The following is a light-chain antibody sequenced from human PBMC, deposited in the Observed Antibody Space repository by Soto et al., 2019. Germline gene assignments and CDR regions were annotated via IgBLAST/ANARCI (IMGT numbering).Light chain of an antibody. CDR2: YDS. V-gene: IGLV3-21*04. CDR3: QVWDTSSDHPWV. CDR1: NMGSKS. J-gene: IGLJ3*02. Sequence: SYELTQPPSVSVAPGKTARLTCGGNNMGSKSVHWYQKKTGQAPVLVIYYDSDRPSGIPERFSGSNSGNTATLTISTIEAGDEADYYCQVWDTSSDHPWVFGGGTKLTVL.